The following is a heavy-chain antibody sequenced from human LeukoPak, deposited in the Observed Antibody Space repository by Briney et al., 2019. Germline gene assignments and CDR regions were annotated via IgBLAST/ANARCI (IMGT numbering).Heavy chain of an antibody. D-gene: IGHD3-22*01. V-gene: IGHV3-48*03. CDR1: GFTFSSYE. CDR2: ISSSGSTI. J-gene: IGHJ5*02. CDR3: ARDLIGRGMSRSYYYDSSGYYNWFDP. Sequence: GGSLRLSCAASGFTFSSYEMNWVRQAPGKGLEWVSYISSSGSTIYYADSVKGRFTTSRDNAKNSLYLQMNSLRAEDTAVYYCARDLIGRGMSRSYYYDSSGYYNWFDPWGQGTLVTVSS.